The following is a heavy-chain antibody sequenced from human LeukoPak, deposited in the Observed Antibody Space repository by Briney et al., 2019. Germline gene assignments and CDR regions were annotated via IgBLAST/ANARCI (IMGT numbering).Heavy chain of an antibody. J-gene: IGHJ6*03. CDR2: MYNSGST. D-gene: IGHD3/OR15-3a*01. CDR1: DGAIRSNY. CDR3: ARCAAGDYWDFWPDMDV. V-gene: IGHV4-59*01. Sequence: PSETLSPPFTVPDGAIRSNYSSWIPKPPGKGLDGFGYMYNSGSTNYNPSPTSPVTISVDTSKNQFSLNFSSVTAAHTASYYCARCAAGDYWDFWPDMDVWGKGTTVTVSS.